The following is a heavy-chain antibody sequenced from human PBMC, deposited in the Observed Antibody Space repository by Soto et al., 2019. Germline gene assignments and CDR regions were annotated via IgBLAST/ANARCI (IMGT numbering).Heavy chain of an antibody. V-gene: IGHV4-30-4*01. CDR1: GGSISSGDYY. Sequence: QVQLQESGPGLVKPSQTLSLTCAVSGGSISSGDYYWSWVRQPPGKGLAWIGYIYYSGNTYYKSSLKSRLTISSDTSKNQFSLKLSSVTAADTAVYYCARETGHARYFDLWGRGTLVTVSS. J-gene: IGHJ2*01. CDR2: IYYSGNT. CDR3: ARETGHARYFDL.